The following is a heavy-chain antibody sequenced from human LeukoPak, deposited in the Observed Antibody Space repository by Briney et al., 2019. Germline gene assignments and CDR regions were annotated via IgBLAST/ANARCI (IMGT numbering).Heavy chain of an antibody. D-gene: IGHD3-22*01. Sequence: PGGSLRLSCAASGFTFSSYGMHWVRQAPGKGLEWVAFIRYDGSNKYYADSVKGRFTISRDNSKNTLYLQMNSLRAEDTAVYYCAKDRGSSGYYDISFDYWGQGTLVTVSP. CDR2: IRYDGSNK. CDR1: GFTFSSYG. CDR3: AKDRGSSGYYDISFDY. J-gene: IGHJ4*02. V-gene: IGHV3-30*02.